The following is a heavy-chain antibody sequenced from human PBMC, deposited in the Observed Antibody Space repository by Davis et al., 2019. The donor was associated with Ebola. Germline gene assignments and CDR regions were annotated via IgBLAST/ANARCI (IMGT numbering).Heavy chain of an antibody. CDR1: GYIFSDYG. D-gene: IGHD6-13*01. CDR3: ARAMGPIAAAANVWFDP. V-gene: IGHV1-18*01. J-gene: IGHJ5*02. CDR2: MSPYSGIT. Sequence: AASVKVSCKASGYIFSDYGITWVRQAPGQGREWMGWMSPYSGITNYPQKFQGRVTMTADTSTSTANMELRSLRSDDTAVYYCARAMGPIAAAANVWFDPWGQGTLVTVSS.